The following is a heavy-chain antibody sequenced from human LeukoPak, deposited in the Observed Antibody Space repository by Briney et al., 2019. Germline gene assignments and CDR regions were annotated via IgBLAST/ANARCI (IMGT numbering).Heavy chain of an antibody. Sequence: GGSLRLSCAASEFSLSRNWMTWVRQAPGKGLEWVANIKQDGSEKYYVDSVKGRFTISRDNAKNSLHLQMNSLRAEDSAVYYCAKAQGSSYYDFWRGFDPWGQGTLVTVSS. CDR1: EFSLSRNW. J-gene: IGHJ5*02. CDR2: IKQDGSEK. V-gene: IGHV3-7*02. CDR3: AKAQGSSYYDFWRGFDP. D-gene: IGHD3-3*01.